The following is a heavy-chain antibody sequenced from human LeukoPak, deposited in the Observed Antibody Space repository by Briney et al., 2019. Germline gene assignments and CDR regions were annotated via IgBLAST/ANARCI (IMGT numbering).Heavy chain of an antibody. CDR1: GDSMRGFY. V-gene: IGHV4-59*01. J-gene: IGHJ4*02. CDR2: FYYSGDT. CDR3: ARWNYDILTGYRYFDY. D-gene: IGHD3-9*01. Sequence: SETLSLTCSVSGDSMRGFYWSWIQQPPGKALEWIGYFYYSGDTNYNPALESRLIITVDTSKNQFSLKLSSVTAADTAVYYCARWNYDILTGYRYFDYWGQGTLVTVSS.